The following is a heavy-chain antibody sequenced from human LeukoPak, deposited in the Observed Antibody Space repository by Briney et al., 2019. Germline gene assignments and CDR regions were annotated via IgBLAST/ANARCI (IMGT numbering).Heavy chain of an antibody. V-gene: IGHV4-34*01. J-gene: IGHJ1*01. Sequence: PSETLSLTCAVYGGSFSGYYWSWIRQPPGKGVEWIGEINHSGSTNYNPSLKSRVTISVDTSKNQFSLKLSSVTAADTAVYYCARGPSYRWLRSRAEYFQHWGQGTLVTVSS. CDR1: GGSFSGYY. CDR2: INHSGST. CDR3: ARGPSYRWLRSRAEYFQH. D-gene: IGHD5-12*01.